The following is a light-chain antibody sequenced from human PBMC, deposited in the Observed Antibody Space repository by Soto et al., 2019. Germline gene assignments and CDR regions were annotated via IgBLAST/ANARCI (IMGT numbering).Light chain of an antibody. CDR2: EVS. CDR3: SSYRSSITYV. V-gene: IGLV2-14*01. CDR1: SSDVGTYNY. Sequence: QSALTQPASVSGSPGQSITISCTGTSSDVGTYNYVSWYQQHPGKAPKLMIYEVSNRPSGVSNRFSGSKSGNTASLTTSGLQAEDEADYYCSSYRSSITYVFGTGTKVTVL. J-gene: IGLJ1*01.